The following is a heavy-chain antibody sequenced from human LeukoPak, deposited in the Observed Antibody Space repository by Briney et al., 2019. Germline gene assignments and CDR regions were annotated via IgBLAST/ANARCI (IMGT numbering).Heavy chain of an antibody. CDR1: GFTFTGYY. CDR3: ARSTRYFGSAMYYFDD. J-gene: IGHJ4*02. Sequence: GGSLRLFCAASGFTFTGYYLHWVRQTPGKGLEYISTITDSGSSTYHTNSVRGRFTISRDNSKNTLYLQMGSLRTEHTAVYYCARSTRYFGSAMYYFDDWGQGTLVTVSS. D-gene: IGHD3-10*01. CDR2: ITDSGSST. V-gene: IGHV3-64*01.